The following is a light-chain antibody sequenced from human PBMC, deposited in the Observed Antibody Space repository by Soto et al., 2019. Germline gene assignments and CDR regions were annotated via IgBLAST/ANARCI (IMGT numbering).Light chain of an antibody. Sequence: EIVLTQSPATLSLSPGERATLSCRASQSVSSYLAWYQQKPGQTPRLLVYGASNRATGTPDRFSGSGSGTDFTLTISRLEPEDFAVYYCQQHGSSPITFGQGTRLEIK. CDR3: QQHGSSPIT. CDR1: QSVSSY. V-gene: IGKV3-20*01. CDR2: GAS. J-gene: IGKJ5*01.